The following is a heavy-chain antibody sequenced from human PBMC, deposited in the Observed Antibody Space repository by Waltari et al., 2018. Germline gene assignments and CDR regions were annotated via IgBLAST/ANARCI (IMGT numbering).Heavy chain of an antibody. J-gene: IGHJ5*02. CDR3: ARAYYDILTGYSINWFDP. CDR1: GGTFSSYA. D-gene: IGHD3-9*01. V-gene: IGHV1-69*05. CDR2: IIPIFGTA. Sequence: QVQLVQSGAEVKKPGSSVKVSCKASGGTFSSYAISWVRQAPGQGLEWRGGIIPIFGTANYAQKFHGRVTITTDESTSTAYMELSSLRSEDTAVYYCARAYYDILTGYSINWFDPWGQGTLVTVSS.